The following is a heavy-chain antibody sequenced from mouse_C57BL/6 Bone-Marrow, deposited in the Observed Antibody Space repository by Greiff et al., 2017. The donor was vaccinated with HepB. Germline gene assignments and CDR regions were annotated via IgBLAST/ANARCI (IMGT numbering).Heavy chain of an antibody. V-gene: IGHV1-4*01. D-gene: IGHD2-3*01. CDR3: ARPDGYYAMDY. CDR2: INPSSGYT. Sequence: VQLQESGAELARPGASVKMSCKASGYTFTSYTMHWVKQRPGQGLEWIGYINPSSGYTKYNQKFKDKATLTADKSSSTAYMQLSSLTSEDAAVDYCARPDGYYAMDYWGQGTSVTVSS. J-gene: IGHJ4*01. CDR1: GYTFTSYT.